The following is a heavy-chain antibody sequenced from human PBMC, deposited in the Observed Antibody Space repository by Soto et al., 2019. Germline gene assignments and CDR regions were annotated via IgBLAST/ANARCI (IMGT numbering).Heavy chain of an antibody. CDR3: AKWGCSGSNCNLNQRSFDF. Sequence: QVQLVESGGGVVQPGRSLRLSCAASGFIFNEYGMHWVRQAPGKGLEWVAVIWYDGSNKYYADSVKGRFTFSRDNSKNTMSLQMNSMRVEDTAMSSCAKWGCSGSNCNLNQRSFDFWGQGTLVTVSS. V-gene: IGHV3-33*06. D-gene: IGHD2-15*01. CDR1: GFIFNEYG. CDR2: IWYDGSNK. J-gene: IGHJ4*02.